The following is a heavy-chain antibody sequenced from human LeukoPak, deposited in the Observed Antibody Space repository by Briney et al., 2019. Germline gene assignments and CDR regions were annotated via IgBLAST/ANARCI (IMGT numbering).Heavy chain of an antibody. CDR2: INHSGST. D-gene: IGHD4-23*01. J-gene: IGHJ5*02. CDR3: ARQGFHHDYGGKVHPWFDP. Sequence: PSETLSLTCTVSGYSISSGYYWSWIRQPPGKGLEWIGEINHSGSTNYNPSLKSRVTISVDTSKNQFSLKLSSVTAANTAVYYCARQGFHHDYGGKVHPWFDPWGQGTLVTVSS. V-gene: IGHV4-38-2*02. CDR1: GYSISSGYY.